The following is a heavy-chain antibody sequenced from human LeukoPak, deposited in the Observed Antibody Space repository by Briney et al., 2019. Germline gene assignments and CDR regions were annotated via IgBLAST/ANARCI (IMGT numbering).Heavy chain of an antibody. CDR3: SRPQPGHYHFDY. Sequence: GGSLRLSCAASGFTFSDHYMDWVRQTPGKGLEWAGRIRHKADNYITEYAASVKGRFIISRDDLNNSLYLQLNSLKTEDTAVYYCSRPQPGHYHFDYWGQGTLVTVSS. CDR2: IRHKADNYIT. D-gene: IGHD2-2*01. J-gene: IGHJ4*02. V-gene: IGHV3-72*01. CDR1: GFTFSDHY.